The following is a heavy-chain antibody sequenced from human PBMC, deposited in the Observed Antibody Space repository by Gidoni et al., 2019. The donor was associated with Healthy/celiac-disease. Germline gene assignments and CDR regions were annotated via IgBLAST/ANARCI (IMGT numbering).Heavy chain of an antibody. CDR2: IYYSGSP. CDR1: GGSLSSGVYY. J-gene: IGHJ3*02. Sequence: QVQLQESGPGLVKPSPTLSLPCTVSGGSLSSGVYYWGWLRQPPGKGLEGIGYIYYSGSPYYNPSLKSRVTISVDTSKNQFSLKLSSVTAADTAVYYCARGGITIFGVVNDAFDIWGQGTMVTVSS. V-gene: IGHV4-30-4*01. CDR3: ARGGITIFGVVNDAFDI. D-gene: IGHD3-3*01.